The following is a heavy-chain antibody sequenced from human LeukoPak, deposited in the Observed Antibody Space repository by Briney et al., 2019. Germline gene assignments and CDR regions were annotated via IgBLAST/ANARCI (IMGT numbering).Heavy chain of an antibody. CDR2: IYYSGST. CDR3: ARHFPAPTVGAKSSWFDP. V-gene: IGHV4-59*08. CDR1: GGSISSYY. D-gene: IGHD1-26*01. J-gene: IGHJ3*01. Sequence: SETLSLTCTVSGGSISSYYWSWIRQPPGKGLEWIGYIYYSGSTNYNPSLKSRVTISVDTSKNQFSLKLSSVTAADTAVYYCARHFPAPTVGAKSSWFDPWGQGTMVTVSS.